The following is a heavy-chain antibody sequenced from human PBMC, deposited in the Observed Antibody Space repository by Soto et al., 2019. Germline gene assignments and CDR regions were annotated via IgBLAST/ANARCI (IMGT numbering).Heavy chain of an antibody. D-gene: IGHD3-16*01. V-gene: IGHV2-5*02. Sequence: ESGPTLVNPTQTLTLTCIFSGFSFSADGVGVGWIRQPPGKALEWLALIYWDDDPRYRPSLKSRLTITKDSSKNQVVLTMTNMDPLDTATYYCAHAFGGTSWPNDAFDVRGQGTAVTVSS. J-gene: IGHJ3*01. CDR2: IYWDDDP. CDR3: AHAFGGTSWPNDAFDV. CDR1: GFSFSADGVG.